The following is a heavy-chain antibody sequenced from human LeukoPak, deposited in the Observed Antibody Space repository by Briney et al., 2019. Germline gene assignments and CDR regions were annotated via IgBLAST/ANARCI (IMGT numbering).Heavy chain of an antibody. D-gene: IGHD3-3*01. CDR1: GGSISSYY. CDR3: ARLQRITIFGVVRRLDV. CDR2: IYYSGST. V-gene: IGHV4-59*08. Sequence: SETLSLTCTVSGGSISSYYWSWIRQPPGKGLEWIGYIYYSGSTNYNPSLKSRVTISVDTSKNQFSLKLSSVTAADTAVYYCARLQRITIFGVVRRLDVWGKGTTVTVSS. J-gene: IGHJ6*04.